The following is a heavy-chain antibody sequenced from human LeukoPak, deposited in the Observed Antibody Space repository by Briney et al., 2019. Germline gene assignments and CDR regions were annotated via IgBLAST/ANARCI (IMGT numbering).Heavy chain of an antibody. J-gene: IGHJ6*04. CDR1: GFTCSRCW. Sequence: GGSLRLSCAASGFTCSRCWMSWVRQAPGKGLEWVANIHQDGSDKYYVDSVKGRFTISRDNAKNSLYLQMNSLRAEDTAVYYCAELGITMIGGVWGKGTTVTISS. CDR3: AELGITMIGGV. CDR2: IHQDGSDK. D-gene: IGHD3-10*02. V-gene: IGHV3-7*01.